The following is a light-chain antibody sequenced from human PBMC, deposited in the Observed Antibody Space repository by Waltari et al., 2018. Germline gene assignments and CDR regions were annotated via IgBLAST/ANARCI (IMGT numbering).Light chain of an antibody. J-gene: IGLJ2*01. CDR1: GSGLGGYAY. CDR2: DVS. V-gene: IGLV2-11*01. Sequence: QSALTQPPSVSGSPGPSVTISCTGTGSGLGGYAYVSWYQQCPGKAPKLMIYDVSKRPSGVPDRFSGSKSDNTASLTISGLQAEDEADYYCCSYAASYALFGGGTKLTVL. CDR3: CSYAASYAL.